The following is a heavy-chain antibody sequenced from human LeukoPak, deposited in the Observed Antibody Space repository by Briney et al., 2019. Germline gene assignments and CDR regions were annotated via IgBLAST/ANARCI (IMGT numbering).Heavy chain of an antibody. CDR2: INPSGGST. V-gene: IGHV1-46*01. Sequence: ASVKVSCKASGYTFTSHYMHWVRQAPGQGLEWMGIINPSGGSTSYAQKFQGRVTMTRDMSTSTVYMELSSLRSEDTAIYYCARIRDGYNDAYDLWGQGTVVTVPS. J-gene: IGHJ3*01. CDR3: ARIRDGYNDAYDL. D-gene: IGHD5-24*01. CDR1: GYTFTSHY.